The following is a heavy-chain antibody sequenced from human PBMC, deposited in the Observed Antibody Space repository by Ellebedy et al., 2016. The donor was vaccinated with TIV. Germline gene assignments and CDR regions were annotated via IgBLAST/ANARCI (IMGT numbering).Heavy chain of an antibody. CDR2: INQDGSRI. V-gene: IGHV3-7*03. Sequence: GESLKISCAASGFTFNSYWMSWVRQAPGEGLEWVANINQDGSRIYYVGSVKGRFTISRDNAKNSVYLRMDTLRVEDTAVYHCVRDGAYGDYSPGYYGMDVWGQGTTVTVSS. J-gene: IGHJ6*02. D-gene: IGHD3-22*01. CDR3: VRDGAYGDYSPGYYGMDV. CDR1: GFTFNSYW.